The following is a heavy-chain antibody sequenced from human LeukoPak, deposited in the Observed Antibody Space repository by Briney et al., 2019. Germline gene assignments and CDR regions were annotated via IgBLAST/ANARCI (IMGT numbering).Heavy chain of an antibody. CDR1: GFTFSSYA. Sequence: GGSLRLSCAASGFTFSSYAMSWVRQAPGKGLEWVSAISGSDGSTYYADSVKGRFTISRDNSKNTLYLQMNSLRAEDTAVYYCAKVSGYYPYFDYWGQGTLVTVSS. J-gene: IGHJ4*02. CDR2: ISGSDGST. D-gene: IGHD3-22*01. CDR3: AKVSGYYPYFDY. V-gene: IGHV3-23*01.